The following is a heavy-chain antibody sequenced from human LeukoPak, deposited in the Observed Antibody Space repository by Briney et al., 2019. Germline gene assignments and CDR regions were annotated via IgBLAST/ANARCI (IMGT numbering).Heavy chain of an antibody. CDR2: MNRNGSST. Sequence: PGGSLRLSCAASGFTFDDYGMSWVRQPPGQGLGWDSGMNRNGSSTGYADSVKGRFTISRDNAKNSLYLQMNSLRAEDTALYYCARGITMVRGVNFYMDVWGKGTTVTVSS. CDR1: GFTFDDYG. CDR3: ARGITMVRGVNFYMDV. J-gene: IGHJ6*03. D-gene: IGHD3-10*01. V-gene: IGHV3-20*04.